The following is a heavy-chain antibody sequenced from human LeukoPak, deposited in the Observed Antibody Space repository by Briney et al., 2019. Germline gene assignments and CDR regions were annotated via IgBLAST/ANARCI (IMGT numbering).Heavy chain of an antibody. CDR2: ISAYNGNT. CDR3: ARDLEYDSSCIAPFDY. D-gene: IGHD3-22*01. CDR1: GYTFTSYG. Sequence: ASVKVSCQSSGYTFTSYGISWVRQAPGQGLEWMGWISAYNGNTNYAQKLQGRVTMTTDTSTSTAYMELRSLRSDDTAVYYCARDLEYDSSCIAPFDYWGQGTLVSVSS. J-gene: IGHJ4*02. V-gene: IGHV1-18*01.